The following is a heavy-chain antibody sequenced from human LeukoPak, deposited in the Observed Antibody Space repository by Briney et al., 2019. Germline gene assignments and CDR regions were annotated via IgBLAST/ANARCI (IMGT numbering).Heavy chain of an antibody. D-gene: IGHD2/OR15-2a*01. J-gene: IGHJ3*02. CDR3: ARDQLFLGAFDI. V-gene: IGHV1-69*06. CDR1: GGTFSSYA. Sequence: SVKVSCKASGGTFSSYAISWVRQAPGQGLEWMGGIIPIFSTANYAQKFQGRVTITADKSTSTAYMELSSLRSEDTAVYYCARDQLFLGAFDIWGQGTMVTVSS. CDR2: IIPIFSTA.